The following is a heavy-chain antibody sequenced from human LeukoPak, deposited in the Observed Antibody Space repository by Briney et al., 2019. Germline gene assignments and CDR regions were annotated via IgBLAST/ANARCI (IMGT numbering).Heavy chain of an antibody. CDR1: GITFNWSW. D-gene: IGHD1-1*01. J-gene: IGHJ4*02. CDR3: AIWTSGNF. Sequence: GGSLRLSCAASGITFNWSWMNWVRQAPGKGLEWVANMDPSGSQKRYVDSVKGRFTISKDNSGASLYLDMYSLRDEDTAIYYCAIWTSGNFWGQGTLVTVSS. CDR2: MDPSGSQK. V-gene: IGHV3-7*01.